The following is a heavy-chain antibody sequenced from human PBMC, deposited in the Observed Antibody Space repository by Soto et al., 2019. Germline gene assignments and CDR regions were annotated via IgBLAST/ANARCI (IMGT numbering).Heavy chain of an antibody. CDR2: IIPIFGTA. CDR1: GGTFSSYA. D-gene: IGHD3-22*01. V-gene: IGHV1-69*13. Sequence: SVKVSCKASGGTFSSYAISWVRQAPGQGLEWMGGIIPIFGTANYAQKFQGRVTITADESTSTAYMELSSLRSEDTAVYYCARLCFSRYYYDSSGSITAAFDIWGQGTMVTVSS. CDR3: ARLCFSRYYYDSSGSITAAFDI. J-gene: IGHJ3*02.